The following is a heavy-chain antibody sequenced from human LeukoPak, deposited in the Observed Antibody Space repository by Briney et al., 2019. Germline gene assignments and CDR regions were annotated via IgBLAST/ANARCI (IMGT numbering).Heavy chain of an antibody. CDR2: INPSGGST. CDR3: ARDDLPSYYDSSGYPLGY. V-gene: IGHV1-46*01. D-gene: IGHD3-22*01. Sequence: ASVKVSCKASGYTFTSYYMHWVRQAPGQGLEWMGIINPSGGSTSYAQKFQGRVTMTRDTSTSTVYMELSSLRSEDTAVYYCARDDLPSYYDSSGYPLGYWGQGTLVTDSS. CDR1: GYTFTSYY. J-gene: IGHJ4*02.